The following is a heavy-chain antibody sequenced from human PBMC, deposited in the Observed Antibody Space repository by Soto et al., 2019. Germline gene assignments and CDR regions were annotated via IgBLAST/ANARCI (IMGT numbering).Heavy chain of an antibody. V-gene: IGHV4-34*01. CDR2: INHSGST. D-gene: IGHD3-3*01. Sequence: SSETLSLTCAVYGGSFSGYYWSWIRQPPGKGLEWIGEINHSGSTNYNPSLKSRVTISVDTSKNQFSLKLSSVTAADTAVYYCAREKLVFGVVIRLGHYYYGMDVWGQGTTVTVPS. CDR3: AREKLVFGVVIRLGHYYYGMDV. J-gene: IGHJ6*02. CDR1: GGSFSGYY.